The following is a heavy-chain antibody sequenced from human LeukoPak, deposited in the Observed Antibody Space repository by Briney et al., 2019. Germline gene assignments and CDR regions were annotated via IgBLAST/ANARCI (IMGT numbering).Heavy chain of an antibody. D-gene: IGHD3-10*01. Sequence: ASVKVSCKXSGYTFTSYDINWVRQATGQGLEWMGWMNPNSGNTGYSQKFQGRVTITRNASISTAYMELSSLRSEDTAVYYCARAPRITMVRGVIYWFDPWGQGTLVTVSP. CDR2: MNPNSGNT. CDR1: GYTFTSYD. CDR3: ARAPRITMVRGVIYWFDP. J-gene: IGHJ5*02. V-gene: IGHV1-8*03.